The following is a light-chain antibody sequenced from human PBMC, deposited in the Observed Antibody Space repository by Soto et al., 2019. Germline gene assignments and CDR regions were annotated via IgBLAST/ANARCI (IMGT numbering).Light chain of an antibody. CDR2: DAS. CDR3: QQYTGYSRT. CDR1: QSISDS. V-gene: IGKV1-5*01. J-gene: IGKJ1*01. Sequence: DIQMTQSPSTLSASVGDRVTITCRASQSISDSLAWYQQKPGKAPFLLISDASSLERGVPSRFSGSGSGTEFTLTITSMQPDDFALYYCQQYTGYSRTFGQGTKVEIK.